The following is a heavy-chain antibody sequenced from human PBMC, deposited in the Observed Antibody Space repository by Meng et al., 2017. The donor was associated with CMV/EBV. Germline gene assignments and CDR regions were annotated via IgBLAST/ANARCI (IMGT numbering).Heavy chain of an antibody. CDR2: ISYDGSNK. J-gene: IGHJ5*02. CDR3: AKASAQYYDVLTGYPGGWFDP. CDR1: SYG. D-gene: IGHD3-9*01. Sequence: SYGMRWVRQAPGKGLEWVAVISYDGSNKYYADSVKGRFTISKDNSRNTLYLQMNSLRAEDTAVYYCAKASAQYYDVLTGYPGGWFDPWGQGTLVTVSS. V-gene: IGHV3-30*18.